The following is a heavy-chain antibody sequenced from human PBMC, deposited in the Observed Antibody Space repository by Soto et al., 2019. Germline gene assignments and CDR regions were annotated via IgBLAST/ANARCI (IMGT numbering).Heavy chain of an antibody. V-gene: IGHV4-59*01. Sequence: PSETLSLTCTVSGGSISSYYWSWIRQPPGKGLEWIGYIYYSGSTNYNPSLKSRVTISVDTSKNQFSLKLSSVTAADTAVYYCARSYYDSSGYPHFDYWGQGTLVTV. D-gene: IGHD3-22*01. CDR2: IYYSGST. J-gene: IGHJ4*02. CDR3: ARSYYDSSGYPHFDY. CDR1: GGSISSYY.